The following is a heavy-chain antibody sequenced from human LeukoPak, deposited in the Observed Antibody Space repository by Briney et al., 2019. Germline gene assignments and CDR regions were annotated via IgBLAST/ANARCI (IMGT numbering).Heavy chain of an antibody. V-gene: IGHV2-5*01. Sequence: ESGPTLVKPTQTLTLTCTFSGFSLSTSGVGVGWIRQPPGKALEWLALIYWSDDKRYSPSLKSRLTITKDTSKNQVVLTMTNMDPVDTATYYCAHSREYSSGWYGLTPHNIFDYWGQGTLVTVSS. J-gene: IGHJ4*02. CDR1: GFSLSTSGVG. D-gene: IGHD6-19*01. CDR3: AHSREYSSGWYGLTPHNIFDY. CDR2: IYWSDDK.